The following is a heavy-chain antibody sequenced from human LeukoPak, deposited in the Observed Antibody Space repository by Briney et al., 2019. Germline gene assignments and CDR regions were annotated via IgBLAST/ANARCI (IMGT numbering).Heavy chain of an antibody. D-gene: IGHD2-15*01. CDR3: ARDRWELLSNSYHYCGLDV. CDR1: GFTFSNYW. CDR2: IKQDGSEK. Sequence: GGSLRVSCAATGFTFSNYWMSWVRQAPGKGLEWVANIKQDGSEKCYVDSVKGRFTISRDNAKNSLYLQRNSLRAEDTAVYYCARDRWELLSNSYHYCGLDVWGQGTTVTVSS. V-gene: IGHV3-7*01. J-gene: IGHJ6*02.